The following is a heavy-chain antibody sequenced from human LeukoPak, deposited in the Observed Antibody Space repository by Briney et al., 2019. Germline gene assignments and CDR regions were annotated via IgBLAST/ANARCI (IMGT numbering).Heavy chain of an antibody. CDR3: ASEKATHYYDSSDVAFDI. Sequence: PSETLSLTCTVSGNSISNYYWNWIRQPPGKALEWIGYIHYSGGTNYNPSLKSRVTISVDTSKNQFSLKLSSVTAADTAVYYCASEKATHYYDSSDVAFDIWGQGTMVTVSS. V-gene: IGHV4-59*08. D-gene: IGHD3-22*01. CDR2: IHYSGGT. CDR1: GNSISNYY. J-gene: IGHJ3*02.